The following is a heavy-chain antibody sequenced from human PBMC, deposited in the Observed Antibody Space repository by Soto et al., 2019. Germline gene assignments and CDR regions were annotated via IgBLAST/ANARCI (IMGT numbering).Heavy chain of an antibody. J-gene: IGHJ5*02. CDR3: ARMRPVVVVAARRFNWFDP. CDR2: INHSGST. CDR1: GGSFSGYY. V-gene: IGHV4-34*01. D-gene: IGHD2-15*01. Sequence: PSETLSLTCAVYGGSFSGYYWSWIRQPPGKGLEWIGEINHSGSTNYNPSLKSRVTISVDTSKNQFSLKLSSVTAADTAVYYCARMRPVVVVAARRFNWFDPWGQGTLVTVSS.